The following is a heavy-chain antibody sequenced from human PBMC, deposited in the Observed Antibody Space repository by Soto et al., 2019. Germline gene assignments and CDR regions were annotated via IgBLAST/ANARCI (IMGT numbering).Heavy chain of an antibody. CDR1: GGTFSSYA. Sequence: QVQLVQSGAEVKKPGSSVKVSCKASGGTFSSYAISWVRQAPGQGLEWMGGIIPIFGTANYAQKFQGRVTITADESTSTAYMELSSLRSEDTAVYYCARDRYAYNAAAGDYYYYGMDVWGQGTTVTVSS. V-gene: IGHV1-69*12. D-gene: IGHD6-13*01. J-gene: IGHJ6*02. CDR2: IIPIFGTA. CDR3: ARDRYAYNAAAGDYYYYGMDV.